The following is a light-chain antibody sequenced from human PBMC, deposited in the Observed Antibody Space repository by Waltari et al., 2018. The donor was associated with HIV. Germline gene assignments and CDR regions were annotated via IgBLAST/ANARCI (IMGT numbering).Light chain of an antibody. V-gene: IGLV2-14*01. Sequence: QSALTQPTSVSGSPGQSIPISCPGTSSDVGFYTYASCDQQHPGKAPKLMIYEFSNRPSGVSNRFSGSKSGNTASLTISGLQAEDEADYYCSSYTTRNTRVFGGVTTLTVL. CDR1: SSDVGFYTY. CDR3: SSYTTRNTRV. J-gene: IGLJ3*02. CDR2: EFS.